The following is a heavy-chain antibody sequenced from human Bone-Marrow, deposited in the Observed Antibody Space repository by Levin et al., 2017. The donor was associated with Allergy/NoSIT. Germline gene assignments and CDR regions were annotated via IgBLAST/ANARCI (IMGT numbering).Heavy chain of an antibody. CDR2: ISSNGGST. V-gene: IGHV3-64D*06. CDR1: GFTFSSYA. Sequence: GGSLRLSCSASGFTFSSYAMHWVRQAPGKGLEYVSAISSNGGSTYYADSVKGRFTISRDNSKNTLYLQMSSLRAEDTAVYYCVKGFRGSGSYLIAEYFQHWGQGTLVTVSS. J-gene: IGHJ1*01. CDR3: VKGFRGSGSYLIAEYFQH. D-gene: IGHD3-10*01.